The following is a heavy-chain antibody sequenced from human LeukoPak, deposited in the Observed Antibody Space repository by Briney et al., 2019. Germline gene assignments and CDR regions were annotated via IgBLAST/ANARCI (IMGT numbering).Heavy chain of an antibody. CDR3: AKDSRAVARLNYFDY. Sequence: GRSLRPSCAASLVTFSSYGMSWVRYGPGQGLGWGSSFSGSSGSTYYADSVRGRFTISRDNSKNSLYLQMNSLRADDTAVYYCAKDSRAVARLNYFDYWGQGTLVTVSS. V-gene: IGHV3-23*01. D-gene: IGHD6-19*01. J-gene: IGHJ4*02. CDR2: FSGSSGST. CDR1: LVTFSSYG.